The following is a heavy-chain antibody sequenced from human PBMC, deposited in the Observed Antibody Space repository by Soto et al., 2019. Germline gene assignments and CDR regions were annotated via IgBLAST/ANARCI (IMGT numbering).Heavy chain of an antibody. D-gene: IGHD6-19*01. Sequence: EVQLVESGGGLVLPGGSLRLSCAASEFTFSNYWMHWVRQAPGKGLVWVSRINTDGSSTSYADSVKGRFTISRDNAKNTLYLQMISLRAEDTAMYYCTRDGGWIDYWGQGTLVTVSS. V-gene: IGHV3-74*01. CDR2: INTDGSST. CDR1: EFTFSNYW. CDR3: TRDGGWIDY. J-gene: IGHJ4*02.